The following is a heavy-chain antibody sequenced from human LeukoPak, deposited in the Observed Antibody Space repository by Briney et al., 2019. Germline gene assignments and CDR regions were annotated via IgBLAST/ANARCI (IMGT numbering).Heavy chain of an antibody. Sequence: GGSLRLSCAASGFTFDNYAMHWVRQAPGKGLEWVSVINWHSGNIEYADSVKGRFTISRDNAKNSLYLQMNSLRAEDTAVYYCAGDSSGWYHNWFGPWGQGTLVTVSS. D-gene: IGHD6-19*01. CDR1: GFTFDNYA. V-gene: IGHV3-9*01. CDR3: AGDSSGWYHNWFGP. CDR2: INWHSGNI. J-gene: IGHJ5*02.